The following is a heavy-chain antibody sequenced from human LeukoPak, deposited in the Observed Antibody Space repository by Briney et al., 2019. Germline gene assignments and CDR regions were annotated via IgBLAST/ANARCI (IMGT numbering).Heavy chain of an antibody. D-gene: IGHD1-26*01. CDR2: LDPEDGET. CDR3: AFSVGDSGSYYERAFDI. CDR1: GYTLTELS. Sequence: ASVKVSCKVSGYTLTELSMHWVRQAPGKGLEWMGGLDPEDGETIYAQKFQGRVTMTEDTSTDTAYMELSSLRSEDTAVYYCAFSVGDSGSYYERAFDIWGQGTMVTVSS. J-gene: IGHJ3*02. V-gene: IGHV1-24*01.